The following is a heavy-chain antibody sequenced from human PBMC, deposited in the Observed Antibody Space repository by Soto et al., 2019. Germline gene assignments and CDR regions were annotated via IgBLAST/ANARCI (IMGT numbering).Heavy chain of an antibody. V-gene: IGHV3-15*01. CDR2: INTGGAS. D-gene: IGHD4-17*01. CDR3: SRDKDSSDYGLDH. CDR1: GFSVSDTW. J-gene: IGHJ4*02. Sequence: EVQLVESGGGLVQPGESLRVSCAVSGFSVSDTWMNWVRQAPGKGREWVGRINTGGASDYAAPVRDRFFISRDESQNTLYLQMHGLKSEDTAVYYCSRDKDSSDYGLDHWGQGTLVTVSS.